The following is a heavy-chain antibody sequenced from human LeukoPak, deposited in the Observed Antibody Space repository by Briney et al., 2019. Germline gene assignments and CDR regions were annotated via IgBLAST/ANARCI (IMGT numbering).Heavy chain of an antibody. J-gene: IGHJ5*02. V-gene: IGHV3-23*01. CDR1: GFTFSTYA. D-gene: IGHD5-18*01. CDR2: ISGGGVST. CDR3: AKGGYGLNWFGP. Sequence: GGSLRLSCAASGFTFSTYAMSWVRQAPGKGLEWVSAISGGGVSTYYADSVKGRFTISRDNSKNTLYLQMNSLRAEDMAVYYCAKGGYGLNWFGPWGQGTLVTVSS.